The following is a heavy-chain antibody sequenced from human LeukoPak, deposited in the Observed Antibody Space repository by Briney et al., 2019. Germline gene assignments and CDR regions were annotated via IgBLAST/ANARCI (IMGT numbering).Heavy chain of an antibody. CDR1: GFTFSSYD. CDR2: ISYDGTNK. V-gene: IGHV3-30*18. J-gene: IGHJ4*02. Sequence: GGSLRLSCAASGFTFSSYDMHWVRQAPGKGLEWVAVISYDGTNKYYADSVKGRFTIPRDNSKNTLHLQMNSLRAEDTAVFYCAKDDRGNEAPFDYWGQGTLVTVSS. CDR3: AKDDRGNEAPFDY.